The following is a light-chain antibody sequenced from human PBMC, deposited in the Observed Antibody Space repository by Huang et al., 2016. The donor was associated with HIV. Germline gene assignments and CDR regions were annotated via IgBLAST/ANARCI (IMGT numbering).Light chain of an antibody. CDR1: QSVSSN. J-gene: IGKJ1*01. Sequence: EIVMTQSPATLSVSPGERAPLSCRASQSVSSNLAWYQPKPGQAPRLLIYGASTRATGIPARFSGSWSGTEFTLTISSLQSEDFAVYYCQQYNNWPQTFGQGTKVEIK. CDR3: QQYNNWPQT. V-gene: IGKV3-15*01. CDR2: GAS.